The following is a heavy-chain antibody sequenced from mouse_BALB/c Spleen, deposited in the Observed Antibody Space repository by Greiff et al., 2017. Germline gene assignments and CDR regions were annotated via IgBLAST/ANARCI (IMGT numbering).Heavy chain of an antibody. Sequence: EVKVEESGPGLVKPSQSLSLTCTVTGYSITSDYAWNWIRQFPGNKLEWMGYISYSGSTSYNPSLKSRISITRDTSKNQFFLQLNSVTTEDTATYYCARVKKVAYWGQGTLVTVSA. CDR3: ARVKKVAY. CDR2: ISYSGST. CDR1: GYSITSDYA. V-gene: IGHV3-2*02. D-gene: IGHD2-13*01. J-gene: IGHJ3*01.